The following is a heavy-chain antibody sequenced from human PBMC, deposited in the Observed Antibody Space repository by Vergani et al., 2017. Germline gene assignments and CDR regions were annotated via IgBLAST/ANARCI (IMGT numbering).Heavy chain of an antibody. CDR1: GFTFDDYA. Sequence: EVQLVESGGVVVQPGGSLRLSCAASGFTFDDYAMHWVRQDPGKGLEWVSLISWDGGSTYYADSVKGRFTISRDNSKSSLYLQMNSLRAEDTALYYCAKGNSSWYKGTIDYWGQGTLVTVSS. V-gene: IGHV3-43D*04. D-gene: IGHD6-13*01. J-gene: IGHJ4*02. CDR2: ISWDGGST. CDR3: AKGNSSWYKGTIDY.